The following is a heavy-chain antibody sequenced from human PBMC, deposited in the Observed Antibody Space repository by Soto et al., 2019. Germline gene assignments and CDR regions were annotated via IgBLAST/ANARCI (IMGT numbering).Heavy chain of an antibody. D-gene: IGHD5-18*01. J-gene: IGHJ3*02. CDR1: GGSISSGGYY. Sequence: QVQLQEPGPGLVKPSQTLSLTCTVSGGSISSGGYYWSWIRQHPGKGLEWIGYIYYSGSTYYNPSLKSRVTISVDTSKNQFSLKLSSVTAADTAVYYCARDVPQYSFGAFDIWGQGTMVTVSS. V-gene: IGHV4-31*03. CDR2: IYYSGST. CDR3: ARDVPQYSFGAFDI.